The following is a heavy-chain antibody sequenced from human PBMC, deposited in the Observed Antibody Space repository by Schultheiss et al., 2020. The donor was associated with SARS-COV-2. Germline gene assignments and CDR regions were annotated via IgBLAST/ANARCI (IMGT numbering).Heavy chain of an antibody. J-gene: IGHJ4*02. Sequence: GGSLRLSCAASGFTFSSYAMSWVRQAPGKGLEWVSAISGSGGSTYYADSVKGRFTISRDNSKNTLYLQMNSLRAEDTAVYYCARVQILNSYFDYWGQGTLVTVSS. CDR3: ARVQILNSYFDY. V-gene: IGHV3-23*01. CDR2: ISGSGGST. D-gene: IGHD4-23*01. CDR1: GFTFSSYA.